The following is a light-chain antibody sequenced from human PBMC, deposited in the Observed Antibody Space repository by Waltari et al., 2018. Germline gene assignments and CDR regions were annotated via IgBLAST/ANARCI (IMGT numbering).Light chain of an antibody. CDR2: GAS. CDR1: QGVDIY. Sequence: DFQITQSPSSLSASVGDRITITCRASQGVDIYLAWYQHKAGKAPELLVYGASTVPSGVPSRFSCSGSGTTFTLTINSLQPEDVATYYCQNYNSDPWTFGQGTRVDIK. J-gene: IGKJ1*01. V-gene: IGKV1-27*01. CDR3: QNYNSDPWT.